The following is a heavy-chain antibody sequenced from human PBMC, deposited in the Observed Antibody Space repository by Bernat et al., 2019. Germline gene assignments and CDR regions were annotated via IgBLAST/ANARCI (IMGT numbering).Heavy chain of an antibody. CDR3: ARRSDSSGWYWFDP. J-gene: IGHJ5*02. D-gene: IGHD6-19*01. CDR2: IYYSGST. V-gene: IGHV4-39*01. CDR1: GGSISSSSYY. Sequence: QLQLQESGPGLVKPSETLSLTCTVSGGSISSSSYYWSWIRQPPGKGLEWIGSIYYSGSTYYNPSLKSRVTISVDTSKNQFSLKLSSVTAADTAVYYCARRSDSSGWYWFDPWGQGTLVTVSS.